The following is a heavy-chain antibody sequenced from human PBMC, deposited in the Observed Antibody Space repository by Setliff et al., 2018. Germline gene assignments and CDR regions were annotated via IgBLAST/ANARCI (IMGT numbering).Heavy chain of an antibody. D-gene: IGHD2-15*01. CDR3: ARGRWPFDY. CDR1: GGSISDYY. J-gene: IGHJ4*02. V-gene: IGHV4-59*12. CDR2: IYYGGST. Sequence: SETLSLTCTVSGGSISDYYWSWIRQAPGKGLEWIGYIYYGGSTNYNPSLNSRVAISVDTSENQFSLRLNSVTAADTAVYYCARGRWPFDYWGQGTLVTVSS.